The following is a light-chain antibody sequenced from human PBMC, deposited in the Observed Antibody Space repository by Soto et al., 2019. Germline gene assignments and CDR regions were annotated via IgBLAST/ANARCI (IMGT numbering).Light chain of an antibody. CDR1: SCNIGAGYD. V-gene: IGLV1-40*01. Sequence: QSVLTQPPSVSGAPGQRVTISCTGSSCNIGAGYDVHWYQQLPGTAPKLLIYGNSNRPSGVPDRFSGSKSGTSASLAITGLQAEDEADYYCQSYDSSLSANVFGTGTKVTVL. CDR3: QSYDSSLSANV. CDR2: GNS. J-gene: IGLJ1*01.